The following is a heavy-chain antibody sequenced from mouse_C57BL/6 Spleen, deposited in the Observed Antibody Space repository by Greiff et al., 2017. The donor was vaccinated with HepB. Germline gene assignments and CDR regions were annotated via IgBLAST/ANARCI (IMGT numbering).Heavy chain of an antibody. D-gene: IGHD2-4*01. V-gene: IGHV1-26*01. CDR3: ARFEVYYDYDARLPDY. CDR1: GYTFTDYY. J-gene: IGHJ2*01. CDR2: INPNNGGT. Sequence: EVQLQHSGPELVKPGASVKISCKASGYTFTDYYMNWVKQSHGKSLEWIGDINPNNGGTSYNQKFKGKATLTVDKSSSTAYMELRSLTSEDSAVYYWARFEVYYDYDARLPDYWGQGTTLTVSS.